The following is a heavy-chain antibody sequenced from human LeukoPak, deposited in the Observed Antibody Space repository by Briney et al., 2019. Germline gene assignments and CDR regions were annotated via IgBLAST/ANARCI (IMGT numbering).Heavy chain of an antibody. CDR2: ISGSSVTT. V-gene: IGHV3-23*01. CDR1: GVTFSNYA. J-gene: IGHJ3*02. CDR3: AVMITLGGVIGRRALEI. Sequence: GVSVRLSCEASGVTFSNYAMSWVRQAPGKGLEWVSVISGSSVTTYYADSVKGRFTISRDNSKNTLYLQMNSLRAEDTAVYYCAVMITLGGVIGRRALEIWGQGTMVTVSS. D-gene: IGHD3-16*02.